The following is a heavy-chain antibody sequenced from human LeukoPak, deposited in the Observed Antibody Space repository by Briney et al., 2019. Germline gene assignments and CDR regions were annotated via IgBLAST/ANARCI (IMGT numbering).Heavy chain of an antibody. V-gene: IGHV1-69*05. J-gene: IGHJ6*03. D-gene: IGHD1-26*01. Sequence: EASVKVSCKASGGTFSSYAMSWVRQAPGQGLEWMGGIIPILGTANYAQKFQGRVTITTDESTSTAYMELSSLRSEDTAVYYCARAPDRMYSGNYYYYMDVWGKGTTVTVSS. CDR3: ARAPDRMYSGNYYYYMDV. CDR2: IIPILGTA. CDR1: GGTFSSYA.